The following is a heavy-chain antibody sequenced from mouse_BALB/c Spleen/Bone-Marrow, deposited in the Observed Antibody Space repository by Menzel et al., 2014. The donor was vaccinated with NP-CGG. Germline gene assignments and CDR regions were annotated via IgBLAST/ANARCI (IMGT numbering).Heavy chain of an antibody. CDR1: GFEFSRYW. J-gene: IGHJ3*01. D-gene: IGHD2-12*01. V-gene: IGHV4-1*02. CDR2: INPDSSTI. CDR3: SRLVYDVGLAY. Sequence: EVQLQQSGGGLVHPGGSLNLSCASSGFEFSRYWMGWVRQAPGKGLEWIGEINPDSSTIYYTPSLKDKFIISRDNAKNTLYLQISKVRPETPALDSCSRLVYDVGLAYWGQGTLVTVSA.